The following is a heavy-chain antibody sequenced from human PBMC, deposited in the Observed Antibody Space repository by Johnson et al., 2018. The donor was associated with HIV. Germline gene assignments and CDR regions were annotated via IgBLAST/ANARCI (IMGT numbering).Heavy chain of an antibody. CDR3: RSWGSSGYYAPCYHDAFDI. Sequence: VQLVESGGGLIQPGGSLRLSCGASGFIVSSNYMSWVRQAPGKGLEWVSVIYTDDSTYYADSVKGRFTISRDNSKNTLYLQMNSLKTEDTAVYYCRSWGSSGYYAPCYHDAFDIWGQGTMVTVSS. D-gene: IGHD3-22*01. CDR1: GFIVSSNY. CDR2: IYTDDST. V-gene: IGHV3-53*01. J-gene: IGHJ3*02.